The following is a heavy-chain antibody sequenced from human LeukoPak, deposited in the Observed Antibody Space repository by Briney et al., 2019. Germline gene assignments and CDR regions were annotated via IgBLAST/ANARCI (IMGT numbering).Heavy chain of an antibody. D-gene: IGHD4-17*01. CDR2: ASYDGTNN. J-gene: IGHJ4*02. CDR3: ARYDGDYEQGIDY. V-gene: IGHV3-30*03. Sequence: GRSLRRSCAASGFTFRSFGMHWVRQAPGKGLEWVAVASYDGTNNYYADSVKGRFTISRDNSKNTLYLQMNSLRAEDTAVYYCARYDGDYEQGIDYWGQGTLVTVSS. CDR1: GFTFRSFG.